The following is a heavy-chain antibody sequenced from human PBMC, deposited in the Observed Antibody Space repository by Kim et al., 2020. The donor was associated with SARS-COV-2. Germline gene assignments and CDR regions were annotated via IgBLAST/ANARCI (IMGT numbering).Heavy chain of an antibody. CDR3: AKSDCGSDGCYLINY. V-gene: IGHV3-23*01. Sequence: DTVKVRFIISRDNSKNILYLQMNGLRAEDTAIYYCAKSDCGSDGCYLINYWGQGTLVTVSS. D-gene: IGHD2-21*01. J-gene: IGHJ4*02.